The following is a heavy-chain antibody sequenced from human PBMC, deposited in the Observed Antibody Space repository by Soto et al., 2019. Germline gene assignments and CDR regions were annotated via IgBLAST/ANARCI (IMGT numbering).Heavy chain of an antibody. J-gene: IGHJ6*02. CDR1: GYTFTGYY. Sequence: ASVKVSCKASGYTFTGYYMHWVRQAPGQGLEWMGIINPSGGSTSYAQKFQGRVTMTRDTSTSTVYMELSSLRSEDTAVYYCARDRDTMVRGASWGMDVWGQGTTVTVS. V-gene: IGHV1-46*01. CDR3: ARDRDTMVRGASWGMDV. D-gene: IGHD3-10*01. CDR2: INPSGGST.